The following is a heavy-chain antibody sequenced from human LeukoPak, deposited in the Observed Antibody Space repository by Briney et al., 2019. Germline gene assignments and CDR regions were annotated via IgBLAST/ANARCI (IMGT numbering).Heavy chain of an antibody. Sequence: SEALSLTCAVYGGSFSGYYWSWIRQPPGKGLEWIGEINHSGSTNYNPSLKSRVTISVDTSKNQFSLKLSSVTAADTAVYYCARGRGRFNPWGQGTLVTVSS. CDR1: GGSFSGYY. V-gene: IGHV4-34*01. CDR2: INHSGST. J-gene: IGHJ5*02. CDR3: ARGRGRFNP.